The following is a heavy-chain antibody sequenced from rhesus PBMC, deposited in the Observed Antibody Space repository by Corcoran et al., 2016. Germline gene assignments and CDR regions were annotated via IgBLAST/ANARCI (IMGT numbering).Heavy chain of an antibody. Sequence: EVQLVESGGGLVQPGGSLRLSCAASGFTFSSYGMSWVRQAPGKGLEWVSAINSGGGSTYYADSVKGRFTISRDNSKNTLSLQMNSLRAEDTAVYYCAKIEYCSSTYCPGAFDYWGQGVLVTVSS. CDR2: INSGGGST. CDR1: GFTFSSYG. J-gene: IGHJ4*01. V-gene: IGHV3S5*01. D-gene: IGHD2-15*01. CDR3: AKIEYCSSTYCPGAFDY.